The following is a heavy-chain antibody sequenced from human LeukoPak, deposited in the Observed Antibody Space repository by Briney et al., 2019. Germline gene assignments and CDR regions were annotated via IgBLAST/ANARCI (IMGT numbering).Heavy chain of an antibody. J-gene: IGHJ5*02. D-gene: IGHD2-2*01. CDR1: DYSISSGYY. CDR3: ARGVRGLLLNCSSTSCQPGRNWFDP. V-gene: IGHV4-38-2*02. CDR2: IYHSGST. Sequence: SETLSLTCTVSDYSISSGYYWGWIRQPPGEGLEWIGSIYHSGSTYYNPSLKSRVSISVDTSKNQFSLKLSSVTAADTAVYYCARGVRGLLLNCSSTSCQPGRNWFDPWGQGTVVTVSS.